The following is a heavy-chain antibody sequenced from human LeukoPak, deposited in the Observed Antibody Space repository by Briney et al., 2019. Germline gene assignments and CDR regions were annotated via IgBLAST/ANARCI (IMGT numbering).Heavy chain of an antibody. CDR2: ISGSGGST. CDR1: GFTFSSYA. J-gene: IGHJ4*02. CDR3: AKAASMVRGAPLIDY. Sequence: GGSLRLSCAASGFTFSSYAMSWVRQAPGKGLEWVSAISGSGGSTYYADSVKGRFTISRDNSKNTLYLQMNSLRAKDTAVYYCAKAASMVRGAPLIDYWGQGTLVTVSS. D-gene: IGHD3-10*01. V-gene: IGHV3-23*01.